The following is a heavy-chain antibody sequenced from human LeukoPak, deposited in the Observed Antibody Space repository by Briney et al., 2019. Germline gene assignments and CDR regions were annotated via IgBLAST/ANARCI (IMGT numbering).Heavy chain of an antibody. D-gene: IGHD6-19*01. V-gene: IGHV3-9*01. J-gene: IGHJ4*02. CDR1: GFTFDDYA. CDR2: ISWNSGSI. CDR3: AKDRYSSGWYYFDY. Sequence: GRSLRLSCAASGFTFDDYAMHWVRQAPGNGLEWVSGISWNSGSIGYADSVKGRFTISRDNAKNSLYLQMNSLRAEDTALYYCAKDRYSSGWYYFDYWGQGTLVTVSS.